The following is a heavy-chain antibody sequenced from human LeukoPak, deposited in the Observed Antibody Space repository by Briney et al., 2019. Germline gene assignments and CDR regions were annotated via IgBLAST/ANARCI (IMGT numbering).Heavy chain of an antibody. Sequence: GASVKVSCKASGYTFTGYYMHWVRQAPGQGLEWMGWINPNSGGTNYAQKFQGRVTMTRDTSISTAYMELSRLRSDDTAVYYCARVDRGRRNIPFQHWGQGTLVTVSS. J-gene: IGHJ1*01. CDR3: ARVDRGRRNIPFQH. D-gene: IGHD3-10*01. CDR1: GYTFTGYY. CDR2: INPNSGGT. V-gene: IGHV1-2*02.